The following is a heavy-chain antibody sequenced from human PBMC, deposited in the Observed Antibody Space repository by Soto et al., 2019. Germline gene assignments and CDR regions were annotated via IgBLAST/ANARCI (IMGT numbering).Heavy chain of an antibody. CDR2: ISSISSYI. Sequence: GGSLRLSCAASGFTFSSYSMNWVRQAPGKGLEWVSSISSISSYIYYADSVKCRFTISRDNAKNSLYLQMNSLRAEDTAVYYCARDPIWSGYHVYWGQGTLVTVSS. CDR3: ARDPIWSGYHVY. D-gene: IGHD3-3*01. CDR1: GFTFSSYS. J-gene: IGHJ4*02. V-gene: IGHV3-21*01.